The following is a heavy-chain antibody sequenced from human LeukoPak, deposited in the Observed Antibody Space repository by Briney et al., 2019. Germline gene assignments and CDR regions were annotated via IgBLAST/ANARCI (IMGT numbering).Heavy chain of an antibody. CDR1: GGSISSYY. V-gene: IGHV4-59*01. J-gene: IGHJ4*02. CDR2: ISYSGST. Sequence: SETLSLTCTVSGGSISSYYWSWIRQPPGKGLEWIGYISYSGSTNYNPSLKSRVTMSVNTSKNQFSLKLSSVTAADTAVYYCAREGYDSSGYYDYWGQGTLVTVSS. CDR3: AREGYDSSGYYDY. D-gene: IGHD3-22*01.